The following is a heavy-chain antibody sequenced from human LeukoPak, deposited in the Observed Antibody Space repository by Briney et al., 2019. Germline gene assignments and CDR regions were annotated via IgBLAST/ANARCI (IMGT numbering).Heavy chain of an antibody. J-gene: IGHJ3*02. V-gene: IGHV3-66*01. CDR3: ARIDPGAFDI. CDR2: VYGGGST. CDR1: GFIVSSDY. Sequence: GGSLRLSCAASGFIVSSDYMSWVRQAPGKGLEWVSVVYGGGSTYYADSVKGRFTISRDNSKNTLYLQMNSLRAEDTAVYYCARIDPGAFDIWGQGTMVTVSS.